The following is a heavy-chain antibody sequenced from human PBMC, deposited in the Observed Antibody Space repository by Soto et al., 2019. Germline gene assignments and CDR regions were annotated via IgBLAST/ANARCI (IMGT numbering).Heavy chain of an antibody. CDR1: GASVTNSNYY. J-gene: IGHJ4*02. Sequence: SSETLSLTCSVSGASVTNSNYYWTWIRQHPGKGLEWIGFTYYSGSTNYNPSLKSRVTISVDTSRNQFSLKLSSVTAADTAVYYCARHGAVAGYYFDYWGQGTLVTVSS. D-gene: IGHD6-19*01. CDR2: TYYSGST. CDR3: ARHGAVAGYYFDY. V-gene: IGHV4-31*03.